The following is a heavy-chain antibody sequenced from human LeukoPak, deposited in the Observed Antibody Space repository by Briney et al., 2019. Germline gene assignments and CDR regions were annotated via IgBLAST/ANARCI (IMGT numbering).Heavy chain of an antibody. V-gene: IGHV3-21*01. J-gene: IGHJ4*02. D-gene: IGHD3-10*01. CDR3: ATEVRGVSFNY. Sequence: GGSLRLSCAASGFTFSSYSMNWVRQAPGKGLEWVSSISSSSSYIYYADSVKGRFTISRDNAKNSLYLQMNSLRAKDTAVYYCATEVRGVSFNYWGQGTLVTVSS. CDR2: ISSSSSYI. CDR1: GFTFSSYS.